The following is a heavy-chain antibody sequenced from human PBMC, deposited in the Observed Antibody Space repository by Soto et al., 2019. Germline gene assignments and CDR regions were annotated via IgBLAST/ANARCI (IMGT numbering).Heavy chain of an antibody. D-gene: IGHD3-16*01. CDR2: ISSSGGTT. CDR3: AGDYSYACDS. Sequence: EVQLLESGGGLVQPGGSLRLSCAVSGFTFSSFAMSWVRQAPGKGLEWVSVISSSGGTTYYADSVKGRFTISRDNSKNRLYLQMNCLRAEDTGVYCCAGDYSYACDSWGQGTLVTVSS. CDR1: GFTFSSFA. V-gene: IGHV3-23*01. J-gene: IGHJ4*02.